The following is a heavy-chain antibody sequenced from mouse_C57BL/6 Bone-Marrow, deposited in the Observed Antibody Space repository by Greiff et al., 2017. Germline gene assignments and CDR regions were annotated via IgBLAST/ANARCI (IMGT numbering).Heavy chain of an antibody. CDR2: IHPNSGST. CDR1: GYTFTSYW. CDR3: ARGTTVVPWYFDV. J-gene: IGHJ1*03. V-gene: IGHV1-64*01. D-gene: IGHD1-1*01. Sequence: QVQLQQPGAELVKPGASVQLSCKASGYTFTSYWMHWVKQRPGQGLEWIGMIHPNSGSTNYNAKFQSKATLTVDTYSSTAYMQLSSLTPEDSAVYYCARGTTVVPWYFDVWGTGTTVTVSS.